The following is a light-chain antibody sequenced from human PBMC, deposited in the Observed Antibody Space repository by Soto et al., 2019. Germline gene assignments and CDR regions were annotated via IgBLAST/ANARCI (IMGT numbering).Light chain of an antibody. Sequence: EIVMTQSPDSLSVSPGERATLSCRASQSIGSELGWYQQKPGQSPRLVIHGASSRATGVPARFSGSGSVTEFTLTISGLQSEDFVVYYCQQYYNWPRTFGQGTKVEIK. V-gene: IGKV3-15*01. CDR2: GAS. J-gene: IGKJ1*01. CDR3: QQYYNWPRT. CDR1: QSIGSE.